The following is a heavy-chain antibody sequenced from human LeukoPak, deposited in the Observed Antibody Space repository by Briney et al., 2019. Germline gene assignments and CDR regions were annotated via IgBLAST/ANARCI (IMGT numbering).Heavy chain of an antibody. CDR1: GYTFTSYD. J-gene: IGHJ5*01. CDR3: AKEDSSAYWFES. CDR2: MNPNSGNT. V-gene: IGHV1-8*01. Sequence: ASVKVSCKASGYTFTSYDINWVRQATGQGLEWMGWMNPNSGNTGYAQKFQGRVTMTRNTSISTAYMELSGLRSEDTAVYYCAKEDSSAYWFESWGQGTLVTVSS. D-gene: IGHD3-22*01.